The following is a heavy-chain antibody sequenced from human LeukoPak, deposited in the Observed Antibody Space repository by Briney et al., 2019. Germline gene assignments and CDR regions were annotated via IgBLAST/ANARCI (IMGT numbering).Heavy chain of an antibody. CDR2: IKQDGGEN. D-gene: IGHD3-3*01. J-gene: IGHJ4*02. V-gene: IGHV3-7*01. CDR1: GFTVSSYW. Sequence: GGSLRLSCAASGFTVSSYWMSWVRQAPGKGLEWLANIKQDGGENYYVDSVKGRFTISRDNAKNSLYLQMNSLRAEDTAVYYCARDDFWSGCLDYWGQGTLVTVSS. CDR3: ARDDFWSGCLDY.